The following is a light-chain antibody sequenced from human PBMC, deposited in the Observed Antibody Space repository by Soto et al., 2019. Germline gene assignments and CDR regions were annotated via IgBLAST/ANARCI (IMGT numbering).Light chain of an antibody. CDR3: ATWDDSLSGWV. CDR2: RNN. J-gene: IGLJ3*02. CDR1: SSNIGRNY. Sequence: QSVLTQPPSASGTPGQRVIISCSGGSSNIGRNYVFWYQQLPGTAPKLLIYRNNQRPSGVPDRFSGSKSGTSVSLAISGLRSEDEADYYCATWDDSLSGWVFGGGTKVTVL. V-gene: IGLV1-47*01.